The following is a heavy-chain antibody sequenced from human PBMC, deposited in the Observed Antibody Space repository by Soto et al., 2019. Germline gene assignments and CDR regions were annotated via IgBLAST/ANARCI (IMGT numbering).Heavy chain of an antibody. V-gene: IGHV1-18*01. D-gene: IGHD3-22*01. J-gene: IGHJ3*02. CDR1: GYTFTSYG. CDR3: ARQTMIVVVPPRDAFDI. CDR2: ISAYNGNT. Sequence: GVSVKVSCKASGYTFTSYGISWVRQAPGQGLEWMGWISAYNGNTNYAQKLQGRVTMTTDTSTSTAYMELRSLRSDDTAVYYCARQTMIVVVPPRDAFDIWGQGTMVTVSS.